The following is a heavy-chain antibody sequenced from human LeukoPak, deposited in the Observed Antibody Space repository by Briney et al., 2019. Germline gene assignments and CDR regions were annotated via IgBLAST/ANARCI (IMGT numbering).Heavy chain of an antibody. D-gene: IGHD6-13*01. CDR1: GGSISSYY. Sequence: SETLSLTCTVSGGSISSYYWSWIRQPPGKGLEWIGYIYYSGSTNYNPSLKSRVTISVDTSKNQFSLKLSSVTAADTAVYYCARGGEWASSSWYYFDYWGQGTLVTVSS. V-gene: IGHV4-59*08. CDR3: ARGGEWASSSWYYFDY. J-gene: IGHJ4*02. CDR2: IYYSGST.